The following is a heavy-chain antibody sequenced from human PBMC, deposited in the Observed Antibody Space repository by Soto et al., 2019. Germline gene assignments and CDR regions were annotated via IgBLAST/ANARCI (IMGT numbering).Heavy chain of an antibody. CDR2: INPNSGGT. V-gene: IGHV1-2*02. CDR3: ARAGITGTTPPYYYGMDV. Sequence: ASVKVSCKASGYTFTGYYMHWVRQAPGQGLEWMGWINPNSGGTNYAQKFQGGVTMTRDTSISTAYMELSRLRSDDTAVYYCARAGITGTTPPYYYGMDVWGQGTTVTVSS. CDR1: GYTFTGYY. D-gene: IGHD1-7*01. J-gene: IGHJ6*02.